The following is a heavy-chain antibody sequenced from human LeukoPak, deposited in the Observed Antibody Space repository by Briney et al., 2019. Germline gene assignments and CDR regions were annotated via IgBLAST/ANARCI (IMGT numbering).Heavy chain of an antibody. Sequence: GGSLRLSCAASGFTFSSYGMNWVRQAPGKGLEWVSSISSSSSYIYYADSVKGRFTISRDNAKNSLYLQMNSLRAEDTAVYYCASAGIAVAGSWGQGTLVTVSS. D-gene: IGHD6-13*01. CDR2: ISSSSSYI. CDR3: ASAGIAVAGS. CDR1: GFTFSSYG. J-gene: IGHJ5*02. V-gene: IGHV3-21*01.